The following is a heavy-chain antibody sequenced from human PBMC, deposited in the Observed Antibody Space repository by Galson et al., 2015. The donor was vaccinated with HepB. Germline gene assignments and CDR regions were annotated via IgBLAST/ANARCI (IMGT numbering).Heavy chain of an antibody. Sequence: SVKVSCKASGSTFTGYYMHWVRQAPGQGLGWMGWINPNSGGTNYAQKFQGRVTMTRDTSISTAYMELSRLRSDDTAVYYCARSLAPDDAFDIWGQGTMVTVSS. V-gene: IGHV1-2*02. D-gene: IGHD3-3*02. J-gene: IGHJ3*02. CDR1: GSTFTGYY. CDR2: INPNSGGT. CDR3: ARSLAPDDAFDI.